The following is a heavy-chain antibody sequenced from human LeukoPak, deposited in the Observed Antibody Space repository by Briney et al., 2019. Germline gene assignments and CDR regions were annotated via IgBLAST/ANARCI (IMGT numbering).Heavy chain of an antibody. CDR1: GFIFSNYA. J-gene: IGHJ4*02. Sequence: GASLRLSCAASGFIFSNYAVSWVRQAPGKGLEWVSAIVGRGSSTYYADSVKGRFTISRDNSKNTLYLQLNRLRAEDTAVYYCAKWGDYDILTGYYDSDYWGQGTLVTVSS. CDR3: AKWGDYDILTGYYDSDY. V-gene: IGHV3-23*01. CDR2: IVGRGSST. D-gene: IGHD3-9*01.